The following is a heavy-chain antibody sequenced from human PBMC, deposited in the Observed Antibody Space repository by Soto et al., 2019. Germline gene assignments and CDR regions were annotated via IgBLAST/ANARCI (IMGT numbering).Heavy chain of an antibody. D-gene: IGHD2-2*01. J-gene: IGHJ6*04. CDR1: RDSIGSGNKY. Sequence: SETLTLTCSVSRDSIGSGNKYWSWIRQPPEKGLEWNGYIFSSGTTYYNPSLKSRLTMSLDTSQNQFSLKLHSVTAADTAVYFCARAPYPFYFHHALDVEREGTTFTVAS. CDR2: IFSSGTT. CDR3: ARAPYPFYFHHALDV. V-gene: IGHV4-30-4*01.